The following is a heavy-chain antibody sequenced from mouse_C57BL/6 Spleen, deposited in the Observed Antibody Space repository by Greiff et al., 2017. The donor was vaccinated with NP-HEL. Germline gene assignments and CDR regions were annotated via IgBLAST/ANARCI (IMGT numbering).Heavy chain of an antibody. CDR2: IDPSDSYT. D-gene: IGHD2-10*01. CDR1: GYTFTSYW. J-gene: IGHJ4*01. CDR3: ARGAYQGAMDY. Sequence: QVHVKQPGAELVKPGASVKLSCKASGYTFTSYWMQWVKQRPGQGLEWIGEIDPSDSYTNYNQKFKGKATLTVDTSSSTAYMQLSSLTSEDSAVYYCARGAYQGAMDYWGQGTSVTVSS. V-gene: IGHV1-50*01.